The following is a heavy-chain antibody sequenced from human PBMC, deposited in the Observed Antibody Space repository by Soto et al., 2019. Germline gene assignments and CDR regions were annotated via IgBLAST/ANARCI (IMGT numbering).Heavy chain of an antibody. V-gene: IGHV1-2*04. D-gene: IGHD6-25*01. CDR1: GYTFTGYY. Sequence: ASVKVSCKASGYTFTGYYMHWVRQAPGQGLEWMGWINPNSGGTNYAQKFQGWVTMTRDTSISTAYMELSRLRSDDTAVYYCARDLIQVGSVGPYYYYGMDVPGQATTVTVSS. J-gene: IGHJ6*02. CDR2: INPNSGGT. CDR3: ARDLIQVGSVGPYYYYGMDV.